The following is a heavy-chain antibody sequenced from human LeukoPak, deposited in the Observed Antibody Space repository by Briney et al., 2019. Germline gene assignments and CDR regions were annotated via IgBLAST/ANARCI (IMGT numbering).Heavy chain of an antibody. CDR1: GFTFSSYW. J-gene: IGHJ6*03. V-gene: IGHV3-30*02. Sequence: GGSLRLSCAASGFTFSSYWMSWVRQAPGKGLEWVAFIRYDGSNKYYADSVKGRFTISRDNSKNTLYLQMNSLRAEDTAVYYCAAVPPGYYYYYMDVWGKGTTVTISS. CDR2: IRYDGSNK. CDR3: AAVPPGYYYYYMDV.